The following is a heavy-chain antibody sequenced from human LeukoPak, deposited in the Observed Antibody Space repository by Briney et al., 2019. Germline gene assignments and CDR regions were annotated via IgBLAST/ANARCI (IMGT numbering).Heavy chain of an antibody. V-gene: IGHV3-23*01. J-gene: IGHJ4*02. CDR2: ISGSGGST. Sequence: GGSLRLSCRASGFTFSSYAMSWVPQAPGKGLECVSAISGSGGSTYYTDSVKGRFTISRDNSKNTLYLQMNSLRAEDTAVYYCALGSGSYWVYWGQGTLVTVSS. D-gene: IGHD3-10*01. CDR3: ALGSGSYWVY. CDR1: GFTFSSYA.